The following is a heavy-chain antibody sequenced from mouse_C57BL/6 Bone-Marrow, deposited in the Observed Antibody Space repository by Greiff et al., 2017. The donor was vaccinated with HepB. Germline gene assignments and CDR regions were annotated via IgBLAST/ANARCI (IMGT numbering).Heavy chain of an antibody. CDR3: ARGSGSFRFAY. Sequence: QVQLQQSGPELVKPGAPVKISCKASGYAFSSSWMNWVKQRPGKGLEWIGRIYPGDGDTNYNGKFKGKATLTADKSSSTAYMQLSSLTSEDSAVYFYARGSGSFRFAYWGHGTLVTVSA. CDR2: IYPGDGDT. V-gene: IGHV1-82*01. CDR1: GYAFSSSW. J-gene: IGHJ3*01.